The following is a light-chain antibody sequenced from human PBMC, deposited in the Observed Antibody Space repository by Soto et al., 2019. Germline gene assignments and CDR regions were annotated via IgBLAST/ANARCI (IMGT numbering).Light chain of an antibody. Sequence: QSVLTQPASVSGSPGQSITISCTGTGRDVGGYNYVSWYQQYPGKAPKLIIYDVSHRPLGVSNRFSGSKSGNTASLTISGLQAEDEADYYCCSSTSSSPYVFGTGTKLTVL. J-gene: IGLJ1*01. CDR3: CSSTSSSPYV. V-gene: IGLV2-14*01. CDR1: GRDVGGYNY. CDR2: DVS.